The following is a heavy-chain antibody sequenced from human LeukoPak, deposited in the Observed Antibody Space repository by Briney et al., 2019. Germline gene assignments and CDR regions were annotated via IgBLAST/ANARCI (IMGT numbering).Heavy chain of an antibody. CDR3: ANKRHYYDSSGYLYYFDY. V-gene: IGHV3-23*01. D-gene: IGHD3-22*01. J-gene: IGHJ4*02. CDR1: GFTFSSYA. Sequence: PGGSLRLSCAASGFTFSSYAMSWVRQAPGKGLEWVSAISGSGGSTYYADSVKGRFTISRDNSKNTLYLQMNSLRAEDTAVYYCANKRHYYDSSGYLYYFDYWGQGTLVTVSS. CDR2: ISGSGGST.